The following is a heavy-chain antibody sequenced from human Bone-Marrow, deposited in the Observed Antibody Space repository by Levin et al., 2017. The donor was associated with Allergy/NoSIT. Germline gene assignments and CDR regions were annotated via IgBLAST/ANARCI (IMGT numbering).Heavy chain of an antibody. V-gene: IGHV4-4*07. CDR1: GGSISSYY. J-gene: IGHJ5*02. D-gene: IGHD3-10*01. CDR2: IYTSGST. CDR3: AGDVLLWFGDLAGFDP. Sequence: SETLSLTCTVSGGSISSYYWSWIRQPAGKGLEWIGRIYTSGSTNYNPSLKSRVTMSVDTSKNQFSLKLSSVTAADTAVYYCAGDVLLWFGDLAGFDPWGQGTLVTVSS.